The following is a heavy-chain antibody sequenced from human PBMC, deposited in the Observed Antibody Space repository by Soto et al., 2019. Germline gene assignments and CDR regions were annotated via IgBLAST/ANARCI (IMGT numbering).Heavy chain of an antibody. CDR3: VRYPRSVGGSYRPDY. V-gene: IGHV3-74*01. CDR1: GFTFSSYW. CDR2: INSDGSIT. J-gene: IGHJ4*02. D-gene: IGHD3-16*02. Sequence: PGGSLRLSCAASGFTFSSYWMHWVRQVPEKGLVWVSRINSDGSITNYADAVEGRFTISRDNVKNTLYLQMNSLRAEDTAVYYCVRYPRSVGGSYRPDYWGQGTLVTVSS.